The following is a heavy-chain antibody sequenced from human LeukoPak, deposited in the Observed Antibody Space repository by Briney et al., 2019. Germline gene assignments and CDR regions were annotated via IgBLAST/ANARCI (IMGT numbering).Heavy chain of an antibody. CDR2: IYSGGST. CDR1: GFTVSSNY. Sequence: GGSLRLSCAASGFTVSSNYMSWVRQAPGKGLEWVSVIYSGGSTYYADSVKGRFTISRHNSKNTLCLQMNSLRAEDTAVYYCARFRGGSTVTTGAFDYWGQGTLVTVSS. V-gene: IGHV3-53*04. D-gene: IGHD4-17*01. CDR3: ARFRGGSTVTTGAFDY. J-gene: IGHJ4*02.